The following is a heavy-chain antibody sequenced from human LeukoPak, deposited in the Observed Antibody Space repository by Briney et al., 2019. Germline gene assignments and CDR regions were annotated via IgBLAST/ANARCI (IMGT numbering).Heavy chain of an antibody. V-gene: IGHV4-59*01. CDR2: IYYSGST. CDR3: AREREAMAFDI. Sequence: PSETLSLTCTVSGGSISSYYWSWIRQPPGKGLEWIGYIYYSGSTNYNPSLKSRVTISVDTSKNQFSLKLSSVTAADTAVYYCAREREAMAFDIWGQGTMVTVSS. J-gene: IGHJ3*02. CDR1: GGSISSYY. D-gene: IGHD5-24*01.